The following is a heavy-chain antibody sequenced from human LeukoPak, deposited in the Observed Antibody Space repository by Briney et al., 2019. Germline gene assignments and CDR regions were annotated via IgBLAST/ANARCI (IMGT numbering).Heavy chain of an antibody. CDR3: AGDKGLTYYDFLDYYYGMDV. CDR1: GYTFTSYG. D-gene: IGHD3-3*01. J-gene: IGHJ6*02. Sequence: GASVKVSCKASGYTFTSYGISWVRQAPGQGLEWMGWIGAYNGNTNYAQKLQGRVTMTTDTSTSTAYMELRSLRSDDTAMYYCAGDKGLTYYDFLDYYYGMDVWGQGTTVTVSS. V-gene: IGHV1-18*01. CDR2: IGAYNGNT.